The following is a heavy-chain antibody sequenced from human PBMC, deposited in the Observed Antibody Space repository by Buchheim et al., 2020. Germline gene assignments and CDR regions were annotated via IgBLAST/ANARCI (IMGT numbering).Heavy chain of an antibody. CDR3: ASKAYDFWSGYLPY. D-gene: IGHD3-3*01. Sequence: EVQLVESGGGLVKPGGSLRLSCAASGFTFSSYSMNWVRQAPGKGLEWVSSISSSSSYIYYAASVKGRFTISRDNAKNPLYLQMNSLRAEDTAVYYCASKAYDFWSGYLPYWGQGTL. CDR2: ISSSSSYI. J-gene: IGHJ4*02. V-gene: IGHV3-21*01. CDR1: GFTFSSYS.